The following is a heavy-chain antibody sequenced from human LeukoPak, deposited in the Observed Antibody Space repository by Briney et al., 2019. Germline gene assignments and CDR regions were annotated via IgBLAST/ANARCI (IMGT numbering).Heavy chain of an antibody. Sequence: GGSLRLSCAASGFTFSSYWMSWVRQAPGKGLEWVANIKQDGSEKYYVDSVKGRFTISRDNAKNSLFLQMNSLKAEDTAVYYCTRVVLVGTTYSYFDYWGQGTLVTVSS. CDR3: TRVVLVGTTYSYFDY. J-gene: IGHJ4*02. CDR2: IKQDGSEK. D-gene: IGHD1-26*01. V-gene: IGHV3-7*03. CDR1: GFTFSSYW.